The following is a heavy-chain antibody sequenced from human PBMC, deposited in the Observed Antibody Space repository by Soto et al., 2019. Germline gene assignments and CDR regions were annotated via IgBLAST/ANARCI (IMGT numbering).Heavy chain of an antibody. V-gene: IGHV1-24*01. CDR1: GYTLTELS. CDR3: ATNLRYNWNDVFDY. Sequence: VASVKVSCKVSGYTLTELSMHWVRQAPGRGLEWMGGFDPEDGETIYAQKFQGRVTMTEDTSTDTAYMELSSLRSEDTAVYYCATNLRYNWNDVFDYWGQGTLVTVSS. D-gene: IGHD1-20*01. CDR2: FDPEDGET. J-gene: IGHJ4*02.